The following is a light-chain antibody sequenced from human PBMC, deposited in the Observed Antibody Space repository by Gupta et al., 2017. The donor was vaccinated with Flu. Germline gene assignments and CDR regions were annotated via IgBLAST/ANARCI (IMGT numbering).Light chain of an antibody. CDR1: QSVNSN. CDR2: GAS. Sequence: DIVLTQSPATLSVSPGERATLSCRASQSVNSNLAWYQQKPGQAPRLLIYGASIRATGIPARFSGSGSGTEFTLTISSLQSEDFAIYYCQQYDNWPPLTFGGGTKVEIK. J-gene: IGKJ4*01. CDR3: QQYDNWPPLT. V-gene: IGKV3-15*01.